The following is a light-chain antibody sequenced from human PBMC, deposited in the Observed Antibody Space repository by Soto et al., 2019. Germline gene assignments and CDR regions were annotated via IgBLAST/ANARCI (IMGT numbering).Light chain of an antibody. CDR2: EVY. Sequence: SVLTQPASVSGSPGQSITISRTGTSSNVGDYNLVSWYQQHPGKAPKLLIHEVYKRPSGVSDRFSGSKFGVTASLTISGLQAEDEADYYCCSYAGRDTYVFGTGTKVTVL. J-gene: IGLJ1*01. CDR1: SSNVGDYNL. V-gene: IGLV2-23*02. CDR3: CSYAGRDTYV.